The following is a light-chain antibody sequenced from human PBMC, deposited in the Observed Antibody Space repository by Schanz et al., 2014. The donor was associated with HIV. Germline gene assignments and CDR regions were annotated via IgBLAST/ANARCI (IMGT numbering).Light chain of an antibody. V-gene: IGLV1-40*01. J-gene: IGLJ2*01. CDR1: SSNIGAGYD. CDR2: GNN. CDR3: QSYDSSLSGVL. Sequence: QSVLTQPPSVSGAPWQRVTISCTGTSSNIGAGYDVHWYQQIPGTAPKLLISGNNNRPSGVPDRFSGSKSGTSASLAITGLQDEDEADYYCQSYDSSLSGVLFGGGTQLTVL.